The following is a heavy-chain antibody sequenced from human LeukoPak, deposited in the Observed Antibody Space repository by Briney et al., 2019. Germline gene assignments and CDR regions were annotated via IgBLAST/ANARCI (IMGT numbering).Heavy chain of an antibody. D-gene: IGHD5-12*01. CDR2: INPSGGST. CDR1: GYTFTSYY. V-gene: IGHV1-46*01. CDR3: ARDKRASAYTGSLFGY. Sequence: ASVKVSCKASGYTFTSYYMHWVRQAPGQGLEWMGIINPSGGSTSYAQKFQGRVTMTRDTSTSTVYMELSSLRSEDTAVYYCARDKRASAYTGSLFGYWGQGTLVTVSS. J-gene: IGHJ4*02.